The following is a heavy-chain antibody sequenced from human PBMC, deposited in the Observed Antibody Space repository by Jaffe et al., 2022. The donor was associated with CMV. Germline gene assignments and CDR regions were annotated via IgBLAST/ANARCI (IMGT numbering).Heavy chain of an antibody. V-gene: IGHV4-39*01. CDR1: GGSITSSDYY. CDR2: IYNSWST. D-gene: IGHD2-2*01. Sequence: QLQLQESGPGLVKPSETLSLTCTVSGGSITSSDYYWGWIRQSPGEGLEWIGLIYNSWSTYYNPALQSRVTISVDTSKNQFSLKLSSVIAADTAVYFCARGDWDTFNGYDVSDIWGQGTMVTVSS. J-gene: IGHJ3*02. CDR3: ARGDWDTFNGYDVSDI.